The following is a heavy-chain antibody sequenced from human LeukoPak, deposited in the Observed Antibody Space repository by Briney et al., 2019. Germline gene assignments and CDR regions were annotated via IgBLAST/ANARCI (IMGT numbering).Heavy chain of an antibody. J-gene: IGHJ4*02. V-gene: IGHV3-23*01. Sequence: GGSLRLSCAASGFTFSSYAMSWVRQAPGKGLEWVSGISGSGGGSTYDADSVKGRFTISRDNSKNTLYLQMNSLRAEDTAVYYCAKDSGAIFDGFDYWGQGTLVTVSS. D-gene: IGHD3-3*02. CDR2: ISGSGGGST. CDR1: GFTFSSYA. CDR3: AKDSGAIFDGFDY.